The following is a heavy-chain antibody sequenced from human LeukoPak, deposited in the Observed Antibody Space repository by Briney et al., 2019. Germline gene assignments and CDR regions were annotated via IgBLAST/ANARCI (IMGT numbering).Heavy chain of an antibody. Sequence: SVKVSCKASGGTFSSYAISWVRQAPGQGLEWMGGIIPIFGTANYAQKSQGRVTITTDESTSTAYMELSSLRSEDTAVYYCARDVTSIVVVTANYGDQIGDAFDIWGQGTMVTVSS. V-gene: IGHV1-69*05. CDR2: IIPIFGTA. CDR3: ARDVTSIVVVTANYGDQIGDAFDI. CDR1: GGTFSSYA. D-gene: IGHD2-21*02. J-gene: IGHJ3*02.